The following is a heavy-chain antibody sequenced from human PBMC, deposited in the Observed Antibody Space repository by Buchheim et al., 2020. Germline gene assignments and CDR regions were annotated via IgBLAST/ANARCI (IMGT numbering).Heavy chain of an antibody. V-gene: IGHV4-61*02. CDR1: GGSISSGSYY. J-gene: IGHJ6*02. CDR3: ARVGCSGGSCYSYYYYGMDV. CDR2: IYTSGST. D-gene: IGHD2-15*01. Sequence: QVQLQESGPGLVKPSQTLSLTCTVSGGSISSGSYYWSWIRQPAGKGLEWIGRIYTSGSTNYNPSLKSRVTISVDTSKNQFSLKVSSVTAADTAVYYCARVGCSGGSCYSYYYYGMDVWGQGTT.